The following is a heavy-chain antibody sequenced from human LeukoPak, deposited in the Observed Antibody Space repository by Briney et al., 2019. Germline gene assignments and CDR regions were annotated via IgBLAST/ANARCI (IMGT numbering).Heavy chain of an antibody. D-gene: IGHD3-9*01. CDR1: GFTFDDYA. J-gene: IGHJ6*02. CDR2: ISWNSGSI. CDR3: AKDKIYDILTGTHYGMDV. Sequence: GRSLRLSCAASGFTFDDYAMHWVRQAPGKGLEWVSGISWNSGSIGYAGSVKGRFTISRDNAKNSLYLQMNSLRAEDTALYYCAKDKIYDILTGTHYGMDVWGQGTTVTVSS. V-gene: IGHV3-9*01.